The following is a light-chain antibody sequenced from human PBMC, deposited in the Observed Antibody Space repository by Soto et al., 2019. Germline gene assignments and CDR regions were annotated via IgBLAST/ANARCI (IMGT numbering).Light chain of an antibody. V-gene: IGLV1-47*01. CDR1: SSNIGSNH. CDR3: SARDDSLGGVV. CDR2: RSD. J-gene: IGLJ2*01. Sequence: QSVLTQPPSTSGTPGQRVTISCSGSSSNIGSNHVYWYQQFPGMAPKLLMYRSDQRPTGVPDRFSGSKSGTSASLAISGLRSDDEDDYYCSARDDSLGGVVFGGGTKVTVL.